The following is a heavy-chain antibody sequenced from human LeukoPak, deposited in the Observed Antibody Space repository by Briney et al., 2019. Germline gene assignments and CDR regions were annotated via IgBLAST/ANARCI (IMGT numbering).Heavy chain of an antibody. CDR3: ARGGYCSGGSCYSRFDAFDI. J-gene: IGHJ3*02. CDR1: GGTFSSYA. Sequence: ASVKVSCKASGGTFSSYAISWVRQAPGQGLEWMGGIIPIFGTANYAQKFQGRVTITADESTSTAYMELSSLRSGDTAVYYCARGGYCSGGSCYSRFDAFDIWGQGTMVTVSS. CDR2: IIPIFGTA. D-gene: IGHD2-15*01. V-gene: IGHV1-69*13.